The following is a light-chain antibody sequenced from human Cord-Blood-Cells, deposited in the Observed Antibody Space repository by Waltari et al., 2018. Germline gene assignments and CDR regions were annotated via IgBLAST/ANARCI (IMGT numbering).Light chain of an antibody. Sequence: DIQMTHSPSSLSAPVGDRVTITCRASQSISSYLNWYQQKPGKAPKRLIYAASSLQSGGPSRFSGSGSGTDFTLTISSLQPKDFATYYCQQSYSTPRTCGQGTKVEIK. V-gene: IGKV1-39*01. CDR3: QQSYSTPRT. CDR1: QSISSY. J-gene: IGKJ1*01. CDR2: AAS.